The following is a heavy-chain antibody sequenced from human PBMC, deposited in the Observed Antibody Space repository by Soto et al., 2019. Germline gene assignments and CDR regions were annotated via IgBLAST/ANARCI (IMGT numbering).Heavy chain of an antibody. V-gene: IGHV4-59*08. J-gene: IGHJ4*02. D-gene: IGHD6-13*01. Sequence: SETLSLTCTVSGGSISSYYWSWIRQPPGKGLEWIGYIYYSGSTNYNPSLKSRVTISVDTSKNQFSLKLSSVTAADTAVYYCARRIGYRSSHFDYWGQGTLVTVSS. CDR2: IYYSGST. CDR3: ARRIGYRSSHFDY. CDR1: GGSISSYY.